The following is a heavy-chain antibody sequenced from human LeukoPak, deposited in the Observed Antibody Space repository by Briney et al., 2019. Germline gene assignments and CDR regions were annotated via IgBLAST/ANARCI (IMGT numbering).Heavy chain of an antibody. J-gene: IGHJ4*02. CDR1: GGSISSSNCY. D-gene: IGHD6-19*01. Sequence: SETLSLTCTVSGGSISSSNCYWGWIRQPPGKGLEWIGSIYYSGSTYYNPSLKSRVTISVDTSKNQFSLKLSSVTAADTAMYYCAAYVAVTGTARLDYWGQGTLVTVSS. CDR3: AAYVAVTGTARLDY. V-gene: IGHV4-39*07. CDR2: IYYSGST.